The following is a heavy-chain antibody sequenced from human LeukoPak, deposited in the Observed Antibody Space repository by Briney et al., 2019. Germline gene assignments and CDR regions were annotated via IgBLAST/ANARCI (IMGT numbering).Heavy chain of an antibody. Sequence: GGSLRLSCAASGFTFGNSWVHWVRQPPGKGLVWVSLINADGSTTTYADSVKGRFTISRDNARNTVSLQMSSLTIEDTAVYYCVVVVEPPGSDGFDGWGQGTMITVSS. CDR3: VVVVEPPGSDGFDG. CDR2: INADGSTT. D-gene: IGHD1-14*01. V-gene: IGHV3-74*03. CDR1: GFTFGNSW. J-gene: IGHJ3*01.